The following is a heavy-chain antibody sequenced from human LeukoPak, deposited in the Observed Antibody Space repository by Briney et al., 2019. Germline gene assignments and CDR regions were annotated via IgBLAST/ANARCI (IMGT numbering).Heavy chain of an antibody. CDR3: ARVSGPYGYFDP. V-gene: IGHV3-33*01. Sequence: AGGSLRLSCAASGFTFSSYVMHWVRQAPGKGLEWVAVIWYDGSNKYYADSVKGRFTISRDNSKNTLYLQMNSLRAEDTAVYYCARVSGPYGYFDPWGQGTLVTVSS. J-gene: IGHJ5*02. CDR1: GFTFSSYV. D-gene: IGHD5-18*01. CDR2: IWYDGSNK.